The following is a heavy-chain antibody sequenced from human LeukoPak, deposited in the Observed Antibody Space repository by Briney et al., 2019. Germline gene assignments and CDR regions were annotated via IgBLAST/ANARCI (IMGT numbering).Heavy chain of an antibody. Sequence: SETLSLTCTVSGGSISSGSYYWSWIRQPAGKGLEWIGRIYTSGSTNYNPSLKSRVTISVDTSKNQFSLKLSSVTAADTAVYYCARQGGYSSGWYPFDYWGQGTLVTVSS. J-gene: IGHJ4*02. CDR3: ARQGGYSSGWYPFDY. CDR1: GGSISSGSYY. D-gene: IGHD6-19*01. V-gene: IGHV4-61*02. CDR2: IYTSGST.